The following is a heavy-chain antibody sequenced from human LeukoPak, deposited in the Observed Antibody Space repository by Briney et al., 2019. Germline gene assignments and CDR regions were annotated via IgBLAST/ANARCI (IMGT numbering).Heavy chain of an antibody. CDR2: IHSDGSTT. J-gene: IGHJ4*02. V-gene: IGHV3-74*01. D-gene: IGHD3-10*01. Sequence: PGGSPRLSCAASGFTFSNYWMHWVRQAPGKGLVWVSRIHSDGSTTYYADSVKGRFTIFRDNAKNTLYLQMNSLRAEDTAVYFCAREGMYYRYDYWGQGTLVTVSS. CDR1: GFTFSNYW. CDR3: AREGMYYRYDY.